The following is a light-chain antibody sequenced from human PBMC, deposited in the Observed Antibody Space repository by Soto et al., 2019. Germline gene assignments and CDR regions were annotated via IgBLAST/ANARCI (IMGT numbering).Light chain of an antibody. V-gene: IGKV1-33*01. Sequence: DIQMTQSPSSLSASVGDRVTITCRASQSISSYLNLYQQKPGKDAKLLIYAASSLQSGVPSRFSGSGSGTDFTFTISSLQPEDIATYYWQQYDNYPYTFGQGTKVDIK. CDR2: AAS. CDR3: QQYDNYPYT. J-gene: IGKJ2*01. CDR1: QSISSY.